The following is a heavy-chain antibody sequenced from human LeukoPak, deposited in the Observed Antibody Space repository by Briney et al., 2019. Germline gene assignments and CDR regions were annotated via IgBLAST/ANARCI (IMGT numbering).Heavy chain of an antibody. D-gene: IGHD3-10*01. V-gene: IGHV4-4*02. CDR2: IYHSGST. CDR3: ARVIDYYGSGSYYGNDAFDI. Sequence: PSGTLSLTCAVSGGSISSSNWWSWVRQPPGKGLEWIGEIYHSGSTNYNPSLKSRVTISVDKSKNQISLKLSSVTAADTAVYYCARVIDYYGSGSYYGNDAFDIWGQGTMVTVSS. CDR1: GGSISSSNW. J-gene: IGHJ3*02.